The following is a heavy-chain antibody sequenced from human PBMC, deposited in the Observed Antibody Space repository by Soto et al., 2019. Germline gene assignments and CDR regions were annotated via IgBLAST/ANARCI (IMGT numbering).Heavy chain of an antibody. CDR3: EPDIPVAVAGGTDY. J-gene: IGHJ4*02. D-gene: IGHD2-15*01. Sequence: GGSLRLSCAASGFTFSSYAMSWVRQAPGKGLEWVSAISGSGGSTYYADSVKGRFTISRDNSKNTLYLQMNSLRAEDTAVYYCEPDIPVAVAGGTDYWGQGTLVTVSS. V-gene: IGHV3-23*01. CDR1: GFTFSSYA. CDR2: ISGSGGST.